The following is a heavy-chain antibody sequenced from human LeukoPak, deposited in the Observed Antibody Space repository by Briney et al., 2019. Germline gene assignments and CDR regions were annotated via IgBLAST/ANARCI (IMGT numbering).Heavy chain of an antibody. Sequence: SETLSLTCAVSGYSISNGYYWGWIRQPPGKGLEWIGTIYHSGSTYYNPSLKSRVTISVDTSKNQFSLKLSSVTAADTAVYYCAVGYCSSTSCYREYFQHWGQGTLVTVSS. CDR1: GYSISNGYY. CDR3: AVGYCSSTSCYREYFQH. CDR2: IYHSGST. D-gene: IGHD2-2*02. J-gene: IGHJ1*01. V-gene: IGHV4-38-2*01.